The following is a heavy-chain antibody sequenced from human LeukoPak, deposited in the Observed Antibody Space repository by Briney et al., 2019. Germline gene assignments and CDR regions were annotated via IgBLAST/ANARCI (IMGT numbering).Heavy chain of an antibody. CDR3: SKFLYKQGQGAVDY. D-gene: IGHD2/OR15-2a*01. CDR1: GVGSSGITT. V-gene: IGHV3-23*01. J-gene: IGHJ4*02. CDR2: TSGSGGST. Sequence: GGSLRLSCALCGVGSSGITTGAGCPAPGKGLEWASATSGSGGSTYYADSVKGRFSIARDNAKDTLYRKRIGLRAENRALFYLSKFLYKQGQGAVDYWGQGTLVTVSS.